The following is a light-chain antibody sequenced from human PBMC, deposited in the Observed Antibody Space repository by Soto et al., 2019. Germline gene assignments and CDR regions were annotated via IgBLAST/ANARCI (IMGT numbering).Light chain of an antibody. CDR2: LNNDGSH. J-gene: IGLJ3*02. CDR1: SGHSAYA. Sequence: QLVLTQSPSASAPLGASVKLTCTLSSGHSAYAIAWHQQQPEKGPRYLMKLNNDGSHTKGDGIPDRFSGSSSGAERYLIISTLQSEDEADYYCQAWGTGIRVFGGGTKLTVL. CDR3: QAWGTGIRV. V-gene: IGLV4-69*01.